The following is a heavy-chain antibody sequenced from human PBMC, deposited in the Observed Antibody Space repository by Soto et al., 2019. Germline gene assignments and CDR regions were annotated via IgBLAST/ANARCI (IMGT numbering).Heavy chain of an antibody. CDR3: ARLNYGGIAAAAADY. Sequence: QVQLVQSGAEVKKPGASVKVSCKASGYTFTSYGISWVRQAPGQGLEWMGWISAYNGNTNYAQKLQGRVTMTTDTSXNTAYMELRSLRSDDTAVYYCARLNYGGIAAAAADYWGQGTLVTVSS. V-gene: IGHV1-18*01. CDR1: GYTFTSYG. J-gene: IGHJ4*02. CDR2: ISAYNGNT. D-gene: IGHD6-13*01.